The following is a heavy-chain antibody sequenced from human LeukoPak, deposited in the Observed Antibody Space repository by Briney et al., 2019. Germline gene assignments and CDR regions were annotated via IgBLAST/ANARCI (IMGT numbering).Heavy chain of an antibody. V-gene: IGHV4-39*07. J-gene: IGHJ6*03. CDR2: IYYSGST. D-gene: IGHD3-9*01. CDR1: GGSISSSSYY. Sequence: PSETLSLTCTVSGGSISSSSYYWGWIRQPPGKGLEWIGSIYYSGSTYYNPSLKSRVTISVDTSKNQFSLKLSSVTAADTAVYYCARVGPIRYYDILTAKVDYYYYYMDVWGKGTTVTVSS. CDR3: ARVGPIRYYDILTAKVDYYYYYMDV.